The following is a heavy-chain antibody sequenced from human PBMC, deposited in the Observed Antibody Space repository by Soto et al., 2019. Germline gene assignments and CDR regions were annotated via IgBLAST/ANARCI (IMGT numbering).Heavy chain of an antibody. CDR3: ARGRSLILRVGRRGMDV. D-gene: IGHD2-15*01. J-gene: IGHJ6*02. V-gene: IGHV4-34*01. CDR1: GGSFSAYY. Sequence: TSETLSLTCAVYGGSFSAYYWSWIRQPPGKGLEWIGEINHSGSTNYNPSLRSRVTISVDTSKNQFSLELSSVTAADTAVYYCARGRSLILRVGRRGMDVWGQGXTVTVSS. CDR2: INHSGST.